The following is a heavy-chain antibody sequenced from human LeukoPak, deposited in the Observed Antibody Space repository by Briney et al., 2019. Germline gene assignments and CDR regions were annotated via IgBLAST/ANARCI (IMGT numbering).Heavy chain of an antibody. D-gene: IGHD6-6*01. Sequence: GGSLRLSCAAYGFTFSSYGMHWVRQAPGKGLEWVAFIRYDGSNKYYADSVKGRFTISRDNAKNSLYLQMDSLSAEDTAVYYCARQSTAAYSMNFNYWGQGTLVTVSS. CDR2: IRYDGSNK. V-gene: IGHV3-30*02. J-gene: IGHJ4*02. CDR3: ARQSTAAYSMNFNY. CDR1: GFTFSSYG.